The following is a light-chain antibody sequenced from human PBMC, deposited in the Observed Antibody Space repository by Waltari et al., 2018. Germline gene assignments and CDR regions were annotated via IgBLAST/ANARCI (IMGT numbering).Light chain of an antibody. CDR3: SSYAHNNHFV. V-gene: IGLV2-8*01. J-gene: IGLJ1*01. CDR1: NRQVSAYKY. CDR2: EVT. Sequence: QSVLTQPPSATGSPGQPVTIPCPATNRQVSAYKYVSWYQQHPGKVPKPLIYEVTKRPSGVPDRFSGSKSGNTASLTVSGLQADDEADYYCSSYAHNNHFVFGTGTKVTVL.